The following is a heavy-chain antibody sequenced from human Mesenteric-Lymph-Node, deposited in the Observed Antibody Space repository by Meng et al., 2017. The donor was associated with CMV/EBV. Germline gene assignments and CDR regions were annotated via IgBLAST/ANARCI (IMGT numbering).Heavy chain of an antibody. CDR3: ARVLRFLEWRAPLDY. CDR1: GYTFSVYY. V-gene: IGHV1-2*02. CDR2: INPNSGGT. D-gene: IGHD3-3*01. J-gene: IGHJ4*02. Sequence: ASVKVSCKASGYTFSVYYMHWVRQAPGQGLEWMGWINPNSGGTNYAQKFQGRVTMTRDTSISTAYMELSRLRSDDTAVYYCARVLRFLEWRAPLDYWGQGTLVTVSS.